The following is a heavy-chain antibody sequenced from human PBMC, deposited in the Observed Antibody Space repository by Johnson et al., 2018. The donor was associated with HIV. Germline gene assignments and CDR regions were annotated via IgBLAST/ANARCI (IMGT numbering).Heavy chain of an antibody. CDR2: IKSKTDGGTT. Sequence: VQLVESGGGLVKPGGSLRLSCVASGFTFSDYYMSWIRQVPGKGLEWVGRIKSKTDGGTTDYAAPVKGRFTISRDDSKDTLYLQVNSLRAEDTAVYYCARDDDYSKVRAFDIWGQGTMVTVSS. CDR3: ARDDDYSKVRAFDI. D-gene: IGHD4-11*01. V-gene: IGHV3-15*01. J-gene: IGHJ3*02. CDR1: GFTFSDYY.